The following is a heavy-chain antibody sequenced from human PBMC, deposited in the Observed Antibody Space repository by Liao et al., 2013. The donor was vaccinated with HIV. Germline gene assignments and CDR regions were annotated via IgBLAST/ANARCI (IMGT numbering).Heavy chain of an antibody. CDR2: IYYSGST. CDR3: ARDSISGSYFIRGAFDY. J-gene: IGHJ4*02. CDR1: GGSISSSSYY. Sequence: QVQLQESGPGLVKPSQTLSLTCTVSGGSISSSSYYWGWIRQPPGKGLEWIGSIYYSGSTYYNPSLKSRVTISVDTSKNQFSLKLSSVTAADTAVYYCARDSISGSYFIRGAFDYWGQGTLVTVSS. V-gene: IGHV4-39*07. D-gene: IGHD1-26*01.